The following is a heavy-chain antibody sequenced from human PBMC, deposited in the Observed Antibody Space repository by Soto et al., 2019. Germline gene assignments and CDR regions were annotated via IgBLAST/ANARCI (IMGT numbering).Heavy chain of an antibody. J-gene: IGHJ4*01. Sequence: EVQLVESGGGLVQPGGSLRLSCAASEFTFSNYWMNWVRQAPGKGLGWVAYISRDGSEKSYVDSVKGRFTISRDNAKKSLFLQMNSLRVEDTAVYYCARGFGDGWYGGPDYWGQGTLVTVSS. CDR1: EFTFSNYW. CDR2: ISRDGSEK. CDR3: ARGFGDGWYGGPDY. V-gene: IGHV3-7*01. D-gene: IGHD6-19*01.